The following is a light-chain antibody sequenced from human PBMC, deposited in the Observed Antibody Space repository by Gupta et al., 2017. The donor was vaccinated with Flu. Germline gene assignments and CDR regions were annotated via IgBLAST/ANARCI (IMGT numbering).Light chain of an antibody. Sequence: DIQMTQSPSSLSASVGDRVTITCRASQRITNYLKWYQQKPGEAPKLLIYAASNLQSEVPSRFSGSGSGTHFTLIISRLQPEDFAIYHCQQTYNTPWTFGQGTKVEIK. CDR3: QQTYNTPWT. V-gene: IGKV1-39*01. CDR2: AAS. J-gene: IGKJ1*01. CDR1: QRITNY.